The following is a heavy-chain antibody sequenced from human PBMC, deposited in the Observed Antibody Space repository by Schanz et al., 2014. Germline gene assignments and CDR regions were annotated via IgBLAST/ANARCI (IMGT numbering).Heavy chain of an antibody. CDR2: IRYDGINK. D-gene: IGHD1-26*01. CDR3: AKEWSPSF. Sequence: VQLVESGGGVVQPGGSLRLSCAASGFTFSSYGMHWVRQAPGKGLVWVTYIRYDGINKYYADSVKGRFTVSRDNAKSTLFLQMDSLRPEDTAIYYCAKEWSPSFWGQGTLVTVSS. V-gene: IGHV3-30*02. CDR1: GFTFSSYG. J-gene: IGHJ4*02.